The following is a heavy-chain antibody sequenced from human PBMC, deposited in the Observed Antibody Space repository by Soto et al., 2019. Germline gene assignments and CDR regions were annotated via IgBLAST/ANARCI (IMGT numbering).Heavy chain of an antibody. Sequence: ASVKVSCKASGYTFTSYGSSWVRQAPGQGLEWMGWISAYNGNTNYAQKLQGRVTMTTDTSTSTAYMELRSLRSDDTAVYYCARSVRPLSWFDPWGQGTRVTVSS. D-gene: IGHD3-10*01. V-gene: IGHV1-18*01. CDR2: ISAYNGNT. CDR1: GYTFTSYG. CDR3: ARSVRPLSWFDP. J-gene: IGHJ5*02.